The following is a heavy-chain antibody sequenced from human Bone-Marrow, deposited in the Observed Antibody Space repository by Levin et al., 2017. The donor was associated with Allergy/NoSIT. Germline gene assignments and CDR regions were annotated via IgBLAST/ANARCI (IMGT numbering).Heavy chain of an antibody. CDR2: ISHSGST. Sequence: SSETLSLTCAVSGASIRSSNWWSWVRQTPEKGLEWIGEISHSGSTNHNPSLKSRVTISVDKSKNQFSLKLSSVSAADTAVYYCALRRGYSDEEWRPEYIQHWGQGTLVAVSS. CDR3: ALRRGYSDEEWRPEYIQH. J-gene: IGHJ1*01. CDR1: GASIRSSNW. D-gene: IGHD1-26*01. V-gene: IGHV4-4*02.